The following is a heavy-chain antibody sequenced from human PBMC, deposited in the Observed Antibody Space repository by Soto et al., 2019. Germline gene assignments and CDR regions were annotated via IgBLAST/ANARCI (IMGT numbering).Heavy chain of an antibody. D-gene: IGHD2-2*01. V-gene: IGHV4-34*01. CDR1: GGSFTGYY. CDR3: ARLDCSSASCLYDFDY. J-gene: IGHJ4*02. CDR2: VSHRGST. Sequence: PSETLSLTCAVNGGSFTGYYGCWILQSPWKGLEWIGEVSHRGSTNYNPSLKSRVTISIDTSKNQFSLKLNSVTAADTAVYYCARLDCSSASCLYDFDYWGQGTLVTVSS.